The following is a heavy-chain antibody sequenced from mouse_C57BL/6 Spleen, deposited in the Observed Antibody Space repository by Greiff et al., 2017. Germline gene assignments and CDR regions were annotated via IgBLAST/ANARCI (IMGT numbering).Heavy chain of an antibody. CDR3: ARGDYDYGFAY. D-gene: IGHD2-4*01. CDR2: IYPGSGSP. J-gene: IGHJ3*01. CDR1: GYTFTSYW. Sequence: QVQLQQPGAELVKPGASVKMSCKASGYTFTSYWITWVKQRPGQGLEWIGDIYPGSGSPNYNEKFKGQATLTVDTSSSTAYMQHSRLTTEDSAVYYCARGDYDYGFAYWGKGTLVTVSA. V-gene: IGHV1-55*01.